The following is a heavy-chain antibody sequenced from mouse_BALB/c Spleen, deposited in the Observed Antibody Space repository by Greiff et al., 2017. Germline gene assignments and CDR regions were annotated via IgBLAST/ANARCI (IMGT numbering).Heavy chain of an antibody. Sequence: EVQLVESGGGLVQPGGSLKLSCAASGFTFSSYGMSWVRQTPDKRLELVATINSNGGSNYYPDSVKGRCTISRDNAKNTLYLQMSSLKSEDTAMYDCASDGVTTAFFDYWGQGTTLTVSS. CDR3: ASDGVTTAFFDY. D-gene: IGHD1-2*01. CDR1: GFTFSSYG. CDR2: INSNGGSN. V-gene: IGHV5-6-3*01. J-gene: IGHJ2*01.